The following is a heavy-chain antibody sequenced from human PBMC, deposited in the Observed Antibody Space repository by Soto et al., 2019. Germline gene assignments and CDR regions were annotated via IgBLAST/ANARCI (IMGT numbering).Heavy chain of an antibody. Sequence: QVQLQESGPGLVKPSETLSLTCTVSGDSVSSGSYYWSWIRQPPGKGLEWIGYIYYSGSTNYNPSVKGRVTISVDTSKTPFSLKLSSVTAADTAVYYCARAVPGTAVNYWGQGTLVTVSS. CDR1: GDSVSSGSYY. CDR2: IYYSGST. CDR3: ARAVPGTAVNY. J-gene: IGHJ4*02. V-gene: IGHV4-61*01. D-gene: IGHD3-10*01.